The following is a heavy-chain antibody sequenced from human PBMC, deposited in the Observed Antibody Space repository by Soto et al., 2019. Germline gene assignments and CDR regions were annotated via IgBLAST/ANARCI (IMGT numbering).Heavy chain of an antibody. CDR2: ISLYSDGT. CDR1: GYTFSNYG. V-gene: IGHV1-18*01. J-gene: IGHJ5*02. Sequence: ASVKVSCKTSGYTFSNYGITWVRQAPGQPLEWLGWISLYSDGTNYAQKFQGRVSMTTDTSTTTAYMELRSLRSDDAAVYYCARVVPGAEAWFGPWGQGTLVTVSS. D-gene: IGHD2-2*01. CDR3: ARVVPGAEAWFGP.